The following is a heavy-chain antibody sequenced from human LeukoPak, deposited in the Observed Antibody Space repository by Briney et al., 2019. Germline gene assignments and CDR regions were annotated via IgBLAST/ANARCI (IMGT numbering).Heavy chain of an antibody. CDR1: GNYW. D-gene: IGHD2/OR15-2a*01. Sequence: GGSLRLSCAASGNYWMHWVRQAPGKGLVWVSHINRDGSWTSYADSVKGRFTISKDNAKNTVYLQMNSLRAEDTAVYYCVSFYETYWGRGTLVTVSS. V-gene: IGHV3-74*01. J-gene: IGHJ4*02. CDR2: INRDGSWT. CDR3: VSFYETY.